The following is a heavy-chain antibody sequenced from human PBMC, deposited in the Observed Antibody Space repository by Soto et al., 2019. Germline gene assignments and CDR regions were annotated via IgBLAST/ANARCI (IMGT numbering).Heavy chain of an antibody. Sequence: GGSLRLSCAASGFTFSSYAMTWVRQAPGKGLEWVSTISGTGGNTYYADSVKGRFTISRDNSKNTVYLQMNSLRAEDTAVYYCARFWSDYWGQGTVVTVSS. V-gene: IGHV3-23*01. CDR2: ISGTGGNT. J-gene: IGHJ4*02. CDR3: ARFWSDY. CDR1: GFTFSSYA. D-gene: IGHD3-3*01.